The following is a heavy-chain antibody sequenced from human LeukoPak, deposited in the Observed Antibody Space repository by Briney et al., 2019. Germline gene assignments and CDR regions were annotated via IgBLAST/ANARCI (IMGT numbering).Heavy chain of an antibody. J-gene: IGHJ4*02. CDR3: ARAQVIDWLIDY. D-gene: IGHD3-9*01. V-gene: IGHV3-21*01. Sequence: GGSLRLSCAASGFTFRSYSMNWVRQAPGKGLEWVSSISSSSSYIYYADSVKGRFTISRDNAKNSLYLQMNSLRAEDTAVYYCARAQVIDWLIDYWGQGTLVTVSS. CDR2: ISSSSSYI. CDR1: GFTFRSYS.